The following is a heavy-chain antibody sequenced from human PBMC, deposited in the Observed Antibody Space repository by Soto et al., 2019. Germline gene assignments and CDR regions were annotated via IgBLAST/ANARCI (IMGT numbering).Heavy chain of an antibody. D-gene: IGHD3-10*01. CDR1: GYTFTGHY. J-gene: IGHJ4*02. CDR2: VNPISGGT. V-gene: IGHV1-2*04. Sequence: QVQLVQSGAEVKKPGASVKVSCKASGYTFTGHYILWARQAPGQGLEWMGWVNPISGGTIYAQKFLGWVTMTRDTSTSTAYLELRSLTSDATAVYYCARAKNFGSGELDYWGQGTLVTVSS. CDR3: ARAKNFGSGELDY.